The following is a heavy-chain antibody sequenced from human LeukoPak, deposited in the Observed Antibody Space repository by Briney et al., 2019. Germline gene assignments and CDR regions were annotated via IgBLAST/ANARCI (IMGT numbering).Heavy chain of an antibody. D-gene: IGHD5-24*01. CDR1: GGSISSYY. J-gene: IGHJ3*02. V-gene: IGHV4-4*07. CDR2: IYTSGST. Sequence: SETLSLTCTVSGGSISSYYRSWIRQPAGKGLEWIGRIYTSGSTNYNPSLKSRVTMSVDTSKNQFSLKLSSVTAADTAVYYCASSMATIDAFDIWGQGTMVTVSS. CDR3: ASSMATIDAFDI.